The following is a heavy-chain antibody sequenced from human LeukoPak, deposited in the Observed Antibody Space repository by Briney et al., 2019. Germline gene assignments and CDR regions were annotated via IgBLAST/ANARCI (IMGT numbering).Heavy chain of an antibody. CDR3: ARDRHSSGYYCYYGMDV. J-gene: IGHJ6*02. D-gene: IGHD3-22*01. CDR1: GGSISSGGYY. V-gene: IGHV4-31*03. CDR2: IYYSGST. Sequence: SETLSLTCTVSGGSISSGGYYWSWLRQHPGKGLEWIGYIYYSGSTYYNPSLKSRVTISVDTSKNQFSLKLSSVTAADTAVYYCARDRHSSGYYCYYGMDVWGQGTTVTVSS.